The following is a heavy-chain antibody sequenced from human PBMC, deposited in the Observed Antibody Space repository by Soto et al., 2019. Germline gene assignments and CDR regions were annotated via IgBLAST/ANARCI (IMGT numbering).Heavy chain of an antibody. CDR2: TYYRSKWYN. D-gene: IGHD6-6*01. V-gene: IGHV6-1*01. Sequence: SQTLSLTCAISGDSVSSNSAAWNWIRQSPSRGLEWLGRTYYRSKWYNDYAVSVKSRITINPDTSKNQFSLQLSSVTPEDTAVYYCARFEYSSSSGYYYYYYGMDVWGQGTTVTVSS. CDR1: GDSVSSNSAA. CDR3: ARFEYSSSSGYYYYYYGMDV. J-gene: IGHJ6*02.